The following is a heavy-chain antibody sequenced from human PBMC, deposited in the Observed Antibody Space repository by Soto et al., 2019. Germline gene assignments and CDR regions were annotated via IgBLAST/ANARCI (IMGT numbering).Heavy chain of an antibody. V-gene: IGHV3-74*01. J-gene: IGHJ3*02. Sequence: EVHLVESGGGLVQPGGSLRLSCAASGFTFSSYWMHWVRQAPGKGLGWVSRVNRDGTSTSYADSVKGRFSISRDNARNMLYLQMHSLRADDTAVYFCSRDEGDGSPIRGFDMWGQGTMVTVSS. CDR2: VNRDGTST. D-gene: IGHD1-26*01. CDR3: SRDEGDGSPIRGFDM. CDR1: GFTFSSYW.